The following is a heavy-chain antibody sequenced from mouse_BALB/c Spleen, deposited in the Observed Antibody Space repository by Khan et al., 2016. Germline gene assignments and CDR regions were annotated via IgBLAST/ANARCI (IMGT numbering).Heavy chain of an antibody. CDR1: GFTVSSFG. J-gene: IGHJ3*01. D-gene: IGHD1-1*01. V-gene: IGHV5-17*02. Sequence: EVELVESGGGLVQPGGSRKLPCAASGFTVSSFGMHRGRQAPEKGQERGAYISSASSTIYYADTVKGRFTISRDNPKNTLLRHLTDLGPYATAMYYSSRRGYYDGDLVAYRG. CDR3: SRRGYYDGDLVAY. CDR2: ISSASSTI.